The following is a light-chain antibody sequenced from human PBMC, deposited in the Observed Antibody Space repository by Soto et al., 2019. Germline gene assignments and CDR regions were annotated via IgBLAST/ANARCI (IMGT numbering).Light chain of an antibody. Sequence: QSVLTQPPSVSGAPGQRVTISRTGSSSNIGAGYHVHWYQQLPGAAPKLLIFGDSNRPSGVPDRFSGSKSGNTASLTVSGLQAADEADYFCKSYAGSNTYVFGSGTKVTVL. CDR1: SSNIGAGYH. V-gene: IGLV1-40*01. J-gene: IGLJ1*01. CDR3: KSYAGSNTYV. CDR2: GDS.